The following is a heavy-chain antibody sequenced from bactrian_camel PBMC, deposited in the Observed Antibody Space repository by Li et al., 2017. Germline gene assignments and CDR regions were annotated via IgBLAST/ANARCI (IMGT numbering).Heavy chain of an antibody. D-gene: IGHD2*01. CDR3: AAQGGGYCYVPGAIRENDFGY. CDR1: YTRRPNY. V-gene: IGHV3S40*01. Sequence: VQLVESGGGSVQAGGSLRLSCSYTRRPNYVTWFRQGPGNGREGVAGIYTGGGDGHYADAVKGRFTITHDIAKRTVYLQMNSLKPEDTAMYYCAAQGGGYCYVPGAIRENDFGYWGQGTQVTVS. CDR2: IYTGGGDG. J-gene: IGHJ6*01.